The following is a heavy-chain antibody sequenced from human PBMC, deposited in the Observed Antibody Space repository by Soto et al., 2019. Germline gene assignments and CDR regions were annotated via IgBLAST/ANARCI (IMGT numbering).Heavy chain of an antibody. V-gene: IGHV4-39*01. Sequence: PSETLSLTCTVSGGSISSSSYYWGWIRQPPGKGLEWIGSIYYSGSTYYNPSLKSRVTISVDMSKNQFSLKLSSVTAADTAVYYCARPRAVTTKGAFDIWGQGTMVTVSS. CDR1: GGSISSSSYY. D-gene: IGHD4-17*01. CDR2: IYYSGST. CDR3: ARPRAVTTKGAFDI. J-gene: IGHJ3*02.